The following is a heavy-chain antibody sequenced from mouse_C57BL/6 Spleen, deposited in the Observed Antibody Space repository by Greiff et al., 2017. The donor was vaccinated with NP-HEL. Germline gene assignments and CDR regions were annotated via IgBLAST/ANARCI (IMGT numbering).Heavy chain of an antibody. D-gene: IGHD1-1*01. CDR1: GYTFTDYN. J-gene: IGHJ1*03. V-gene: IGHV1-18*01. CDR2: INPYNGGT. CDR3: ARYYGSSTYWYFDV. Sequence: VVKPGASVKIPCQASGYTFTDYNMYWVKQSHGKSLEWFGDINPYNGGTIYNQKFKGKATLTVDKSSSTAYMALRSLTSEDTAVYYCARYYGSSTYWYFDVWGTGTTVTVSS.